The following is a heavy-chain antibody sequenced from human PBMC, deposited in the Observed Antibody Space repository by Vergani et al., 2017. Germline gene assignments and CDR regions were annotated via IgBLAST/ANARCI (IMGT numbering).Heavy chain of an antibody. CDR3: ACLHDVVIDITGRQTDY. J-gene: IGHJ4*02. CDR1: GFTFSSYS. V-gene: IGHV3-21*04. Sequence: EVQLVESGGGLVKPGGSLRLSCAASGFTFSSYSMNWVRQAPGKGLEWVSSISSSSSYIYYADSVKGRFTISRDNAKNSLYLQLNSLRAEDTALYHCACLHDVVIDITGRQTDYWGQGTLVTVSS. D-gene: IGHD3-16*02. CDR2: ISSSSSYI.